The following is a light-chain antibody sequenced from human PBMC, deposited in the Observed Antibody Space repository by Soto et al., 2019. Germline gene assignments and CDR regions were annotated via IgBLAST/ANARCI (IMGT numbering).Light chain of an antibody. CDR3: QHYGSSPPYT. CDR2: GAS. V-gene: IGKV3-20*01. J-gene: IGKJ2*01. Sequence: IVLTQSPDTLSLSPGERATLSCRASQDVASTYLAWYQQKPGQAPRLLIYGASGRAAGVAERFSGSGSGTQFTLTISRLEPEDFAVYYCQHYGSSPPYTFGQGTKLKIK. CDR1: QDVASTY.